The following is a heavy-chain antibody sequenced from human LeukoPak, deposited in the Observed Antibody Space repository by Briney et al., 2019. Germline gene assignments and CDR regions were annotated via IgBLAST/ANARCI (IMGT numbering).Heavy chain of an antibody. CDR1: GFTLSSYA. Sequence: PGGSLRLSCAASGFTLSSYAMSWVRQAPGKGLEWVSAISDTGNTYHADSVKGRFTISRDSSKNTLYLQMNSLRAEDTAVYYCAKSDYVYSWGQGTLVTVSS. V-gene: IGHV3-23*01. CDR3: AKSDYVYS. D-gene: IGHD3-16*01. CDR2: ISDTGNT. J-gene: IGHJ4*02.